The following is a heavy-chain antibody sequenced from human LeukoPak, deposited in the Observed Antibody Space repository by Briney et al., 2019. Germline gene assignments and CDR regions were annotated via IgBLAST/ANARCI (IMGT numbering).Heavy chain of an antibody. CDR1: GYTITVYY. D-gene: IGHD2-8*02. J-gene: IGHJ4*02. Sequence: ASVTVSFKASGYTITVYYMHWVRQAPGQGLEWMGWINPNSGGTNYAQKFQGWVTMTRDTSISTAYMELSRLKSDDTAVYYCARGPTGGLIYFDYWGQGTLVTVSS. V-gene: IGHV1-2*04. CDR3: ARGPTGGLIYFDY. CDR2: INPNSGGT.